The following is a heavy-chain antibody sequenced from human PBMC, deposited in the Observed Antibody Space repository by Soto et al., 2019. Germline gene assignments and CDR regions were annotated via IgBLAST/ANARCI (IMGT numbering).Heavy chain of an antibody. CDR2: IWPDGSNR. Sequence: TGGSLRLSCVASGFIFDTYGMHWVRQAPGKGLEWVAVIWPDGSNRYYADSVSGQFTISRDNSKNTVFLQMNSLSAEDTAVYYCARAAWFYYGMDVWGQGTTVTVSS. V-gene: IGHV3-33*01. CDR1: GFIFDTYG. CDR3: ARAAWFYYGMDV. J-gene: IGHJ6*02. D-gene: IGHD3-22*01.